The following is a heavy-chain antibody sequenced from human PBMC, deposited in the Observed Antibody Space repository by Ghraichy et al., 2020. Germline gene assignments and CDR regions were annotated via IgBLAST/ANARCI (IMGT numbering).Heavy chain of an antibody. Sequence: LSLTCAASGFTFSSYSMNWVRQPPGKGLEWVSYISSSSSKIYYADSVKGRFTISRDDAKNSLYLQMNSLRAEDTAVYYCARDRGYYENSGYPLFDYWGQGTLVTVSS. CDR3: ARDRGYYENSGYPLFDY. CDR1: GFTFSSYS. J-gene: IGHJ4*02. CDR2: ISSSSSKI. D-gene: IGHD3-22*01. V-gene: IGHV3-48*01.